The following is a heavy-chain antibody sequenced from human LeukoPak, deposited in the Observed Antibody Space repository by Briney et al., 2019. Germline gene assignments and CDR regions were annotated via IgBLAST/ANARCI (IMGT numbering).Heavy chain of an antibody. V-gene: IGHV4-34*01. CDR3: ARSERFSSWDYGMDV. D-gene: IGHD6-13*01. J-gene: IGHJ6*02. Sequence: SETLSLTCAVYGGSFSGYYWSWIRQPPGKGLEWIGEINHSGSTNYNPSLKSRVTISVDTSKNQFSLKLSSVTAADTAVYYCARSERFSSWDYGMDVWGQGTTVTVSS. CDR1: GGSFSGYY. CDR2: INHSGST.